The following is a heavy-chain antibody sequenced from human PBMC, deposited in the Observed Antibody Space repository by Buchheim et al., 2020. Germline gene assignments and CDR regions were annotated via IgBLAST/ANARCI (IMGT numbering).Heavy chain of an antibody. CDR3: ARGITGGDIY. V-gene: IGHV4-34*01. D-gene: IGHD1-20*01. Sequence: QVQVQQWGAGLLKPSETLSLTCAVYGGSLSGYYWSWIRQPPGKGLEWIGEVSDSGSTHYNPSLKSRMTMSVDTSTNQFSLKLSSVTAADTAVYYCARGITGGDIYWGQGTL. CDR2: VSDSGST. CDR1: GGSLSGYY. J-gene: IGHJ4*02.